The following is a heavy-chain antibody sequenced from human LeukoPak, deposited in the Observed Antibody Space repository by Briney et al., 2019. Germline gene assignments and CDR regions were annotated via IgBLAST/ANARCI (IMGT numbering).Heavy chain of an antibody. V-gene: IGHV3-30-3*01. CDR3: ASASIPIQWNYYGMDV. J-gene: IGHJ6*02. CDR2: ISYDGSNK. CDR1: GFTFSSYA. Sequence: GGSLRLSCAASGFTFSSYAMHWVRQAPGKGLEWVAVISYDGSNKYYADSVKGRFTISRDNSKNTLYLQMNSLRAEDTAVYYCASASIPIQWNYYGMDVWGQGTTVTVSS. D-gene: IGHD6-19*01.